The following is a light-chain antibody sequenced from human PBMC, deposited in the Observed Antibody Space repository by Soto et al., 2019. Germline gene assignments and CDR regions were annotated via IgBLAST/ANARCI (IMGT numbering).Light chain of an antibody. CDR2: DAS. Sequence: DIQMTQSPSYLSASVGDRVTITCRASQDISIYLNWFQQKPGTAPKLLIYDASDLEKGVPSRFPGSGSGTDFTLTINNLQPDEIATYYCQQYNVVPPTFGQGTRLEI. CDR3: QQYNVVPPT. J-gene: IGKJ2*01. V-gene: IGKV1-33*01. CDR1: QDISIY.